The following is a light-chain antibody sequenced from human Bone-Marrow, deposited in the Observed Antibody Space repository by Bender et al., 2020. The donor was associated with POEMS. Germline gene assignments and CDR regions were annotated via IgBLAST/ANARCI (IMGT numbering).Light chain of an antibody. V-gene: IGLV2-23*01. CDR3: CSYAGSSTYV. CDR1: SFGVGTYNL. CDR2: EGS. Sequence: QSALTQPASVSGSPGQSITISCTGTSFGVGTYNLVSWYQHHPGKAPKLMIYEGSKRPSGVSNRFSGSKSGNTASLTISGLQAEDEADYYCCSYAGSSTYVFGTGTKVTVL. J-gene: IGLJ1*01.